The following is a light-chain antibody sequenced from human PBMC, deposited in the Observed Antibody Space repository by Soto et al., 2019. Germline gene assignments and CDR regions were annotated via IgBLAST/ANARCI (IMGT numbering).Light chain of an antibody. CDR1: QSVSFSY. V-gene: IGKV3-20*01. J-gene: IGKJ2*01. CDR2: GAS. CDR3: QQYGSSPGT. Sequence: EIVLTQSPGTLSLSPGERATLSCWASQSVSFSYLAWCQQKPGQAPRLLIYGASSRAAGIPNRFSGSGSGTDFTLTISRLEPEDFAVYYCQQYGSSPGTFGQGTKLEIK.